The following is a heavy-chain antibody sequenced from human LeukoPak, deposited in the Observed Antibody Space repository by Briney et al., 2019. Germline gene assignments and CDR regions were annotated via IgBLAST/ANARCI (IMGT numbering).Heavy chain of an antibody. CDR3: ARGRIAAGPYYYYYMDV. D-gene: IGHD6-6*01. V-gene: IGHV3-30-3*01. CDR1: GFTFSSYA. Sequence: GGSLRLSCAASGFTFSSYAMHWVRQAPGKGLEWVAVISYDGSNKYYADSVRGRFTISRDNSKNTLYLQMNSLRAEDTAVYYCARGRIAAGPYYYYYMDVWGKGTTVTVSS. J-gene: IGHJ6*03. CDR2: ISYDGSNK.